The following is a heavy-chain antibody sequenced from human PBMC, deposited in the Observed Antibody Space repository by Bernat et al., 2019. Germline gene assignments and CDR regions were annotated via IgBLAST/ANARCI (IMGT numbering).Heavy chain of an antibody. V-gene: IGHV3-23*01. J-gene: IGHJ4*02. D-gene: IGHD1-1*01. CDR3: AKGGLGTLPFDY. CDR2: ISGSGGST. Sequence: EVHLLESGGGLVQPGGSLRLSCAASGFTFTSYAMNWVRQAPGKGVEWVSGISGSGGSTYYADSVKGRFTISRDNSKNTLYLHMNNLRAEDTTVYYCAKGGLGTLPFDYWGQGALFTVSS. CDR1: GFTFTSYA.